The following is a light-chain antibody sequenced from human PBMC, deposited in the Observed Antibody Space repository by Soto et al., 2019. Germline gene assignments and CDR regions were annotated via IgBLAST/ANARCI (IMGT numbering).Light chain of an antibody. V-gene: IGKV1-9*01. CDR2: AAS. J-gene: IGKJ5*01. CDR1: QDISSY. CDR3: QQLNRLST. Sequence: DIQLTQSPSFLSASVGDRVTITCRASQDISSYLAWYQQKPGKAPNLLIYAASTLQSGVPSRFSGSGSGTDFTLTISSLQPEDFATYYCQQLNRLSTFGQGTRLEIK.